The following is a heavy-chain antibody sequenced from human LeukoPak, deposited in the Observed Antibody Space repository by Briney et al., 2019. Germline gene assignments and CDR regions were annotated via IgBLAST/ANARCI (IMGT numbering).Heavy chain of an antibody. CDR3: ARVRADKLS. D-gene: IGHD2-15*01. CDR2: IYYSGST. V-gene: IGHV4-39*01. J-gene: IGHJ5*02. CDR1: GGSISSSSYY. Sequence: SETLSLTCTVSGGSISSSSYYWGWIRQPPGKGLEWIGSIYYSGSTYYNPSLKSRVTISVDTSKNQFSLKLSSVTAADTAVYYCARVRADKLSWGQGTLVTVSS.